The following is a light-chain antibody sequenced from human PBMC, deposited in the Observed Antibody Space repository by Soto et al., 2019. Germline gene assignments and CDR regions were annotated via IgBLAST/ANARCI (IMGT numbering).Light chain of an antibody. CDR3: QEYNGRSS. Sequence: RVTTQSPATLSVSPGERATLSCRASQNVAGDLAWYQQKPGQAPRLLIYRTSTRATGIPARFSGSGSGTDFTLPISSLQYEDFAVYYCQEYNGRSSFGQGTKVEIK. J-gene: IGKJ1*01. V-gene: IGKV3-15*01. CDR1: QNVAGD. CDR2: RTS.